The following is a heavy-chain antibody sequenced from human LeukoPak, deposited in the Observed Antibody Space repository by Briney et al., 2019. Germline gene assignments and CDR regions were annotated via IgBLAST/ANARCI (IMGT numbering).Heavy chain of an antibody. CDR3: ARTFSPRLGWELLWY. J-gene: IGHJ4*02. Sequence: ASVKVSCKASGYTFTSYGISWARQAPGQGLEWMGWISAYNGNTNYAQKLQGRVTMTTDTSTSTAYMELRSLRSDDTAVYYCARTFSPRLGWELLWYWGQGTLVTVSS. D-gene: IGHD1-26*01. CDR1: GYTFTSYG. CDR2: ISAYNGNT. V-gene: IGHV1-18*01.